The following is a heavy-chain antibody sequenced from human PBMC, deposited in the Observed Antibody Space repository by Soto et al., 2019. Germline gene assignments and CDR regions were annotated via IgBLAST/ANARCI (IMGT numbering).Heavy chain of an antibody. D-gene: IGHD2-21*02. Sequence: XETLYLTCAVSGCSISSSSYYWGWIRQPPGKGLEWIGSIYYSGSTYYNPSLKSRVTISVDTSKNQFSLKLSSVTAADTAVYYCARPSRGGNSRLWFDHWGQGTLVTVSS. CDR2: IYYSGST. V-gene: IGHV4-39*01. J-gene: IGHJ5*02. CDR1: GCSISSSSYY. CDR3: ARPSRGGNSRLWFDH.